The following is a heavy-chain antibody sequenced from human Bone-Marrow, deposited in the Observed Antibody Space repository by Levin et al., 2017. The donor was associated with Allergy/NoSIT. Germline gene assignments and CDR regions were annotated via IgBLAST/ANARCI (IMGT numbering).Heavy chain of an antibody. CDR3: ARRADDPDEPDYKSFYRWFDP. CDR1: GYIFTGYY. J-gene: IGHJ5*02. Sequence: LGESLKISCKASGYIFTGYYIHWVRQAPGQGLEWMGWINPKNGDTKYAQQFQGRLTMTRDTSVRTAYMELSGLTSGDTAVYYCARRADDPDEPDYKSFYRWFDPWGQGTLVTVSS. D-gene: IGHD4-11*01. CDR2: INPKNGDT. V-gene: IGHV1-2*02.